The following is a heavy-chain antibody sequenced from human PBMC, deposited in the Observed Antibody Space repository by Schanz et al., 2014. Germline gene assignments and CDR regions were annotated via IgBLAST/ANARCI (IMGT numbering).Heavy chain of an antibody. Sequence: QVQLVQSGAEVKKPGASVKVSCRASGYPFTSDDITWVRQAPGQGLEWMGWMNPNSGNPGFAQKFQGRVTMTTDTATSTAYMELRSLRSDDTAVYYCARGGYSSGWYDRDIAHFDYWGQGTLVTVSS. CDR3: ARGGYSSGWYDRDIAHFDY. J-gene: IGHJ4*02. CDR1: GYPFTSDD. V-gene: IGHV1-8*01. D-gene: IGHD6-19*01. CDR2: MNPNSGNP.